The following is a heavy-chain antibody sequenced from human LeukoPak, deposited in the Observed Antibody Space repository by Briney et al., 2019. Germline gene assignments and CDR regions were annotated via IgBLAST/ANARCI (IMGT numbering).Heavy chain of an antibody. V-gene: IGHV1-8*01. CDR3: ARGLGRGGGAYCSSTSCFYDY. CDR2: MNPNSGNT. Sequence: ASVEVSCKASGYTFTSNDINWVRQATGQGLEWMGWMNPNSGNTGYAQKFQGRVTMTRNTSISTAYMELSSLRSEDTAVYYCARGLGRGGGAYCSSTSCFYDYWGQGTLVTVSS. CDR1: GYTFTSND. D-gene: IGHD2-2*01. J-gene: IGHJ4*02.